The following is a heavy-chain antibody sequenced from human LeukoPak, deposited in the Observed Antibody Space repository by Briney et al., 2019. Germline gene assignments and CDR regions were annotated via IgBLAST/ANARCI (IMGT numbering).Heavy chain of an antibody. CDR2: INHSGST. CDR3: ARGRRWRVLPDY. V-gene: IGHV4-34*01. D-gene: IGHD4/OR15-4a*01. CDR1: GGSFSGYY. Sequence: KASETLSLTCAVYGGSFSGYYWSWIRQPPGKGLEWIGEINHSGSTNYNPSLKSRVTISVDTSKNQFSLKLSSVTAADTAVYYCARGRRWRVLPDYWGQRTLVTVSS. J-gene: IGHJ4*02.